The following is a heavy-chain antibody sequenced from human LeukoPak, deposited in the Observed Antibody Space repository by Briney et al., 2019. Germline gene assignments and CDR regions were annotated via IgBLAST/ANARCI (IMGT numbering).Heavy chain of an antibody. J-gene: IGHJ4*02. CDR3: ARDPAGLRYFDY. D-gene: IGHD6-19*01. Sequence: PGGSLRLSCAASGFTVSSIYMNWVRQAPGKGLEWVSVIYSGGNTYYADSVKGRFTLSRDNSKNTLYLQMNSLRAEDTAVYYCARDPAGLRYFDYWGQGTLVTVSS. CDR1: GFTVSSIY. CDR2: IYSGGNT. V-gene: IGHV3-53*01.